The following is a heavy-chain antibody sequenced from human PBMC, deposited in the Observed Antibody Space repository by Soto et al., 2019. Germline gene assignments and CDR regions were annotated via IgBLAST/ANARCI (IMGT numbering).Heavy chain of an antibody. CDR3: ARLEGLATISYYFDF. Sequence: QLQLQESGPGLVKPSETLSLTCSVSDDSINSDKYYWGWIRQPPGKGREWIGSIYNLGNAYYNPTLQTRVTISLGTSRSQFSLKLNSVTAADSAVYFCARLEGLATISYYFDFWGPGALVTVSS. J-gene: IGHJ4*02. V-gene: IGHV4-39*01. D-gene: IGHD3-9*01. CDR1: DDSINSDKYY. CDR2: IYNLGNA.